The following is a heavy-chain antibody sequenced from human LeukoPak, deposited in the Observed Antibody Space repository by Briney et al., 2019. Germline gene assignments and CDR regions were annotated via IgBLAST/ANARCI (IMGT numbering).Heavy chain of an antibody. CDR3: AKVAGGNSGGVDY. V-gene: IGHV3-23*01. Sequence: GGSLRLSCAASGFTFSSFAMSWVRQAPGKGLEWVSDISGSGGSTYYADSVKGRFTISRDNSKNTLYLQMNSLRAEDAAVYYCAKVAGGNSGGVDYWGQGTLVTVSS. CDR1: GFTFSSFA. CDR2: ISGSGGST. D-gene: IGHD4-23*01. J-gene: IGHJ4*02.